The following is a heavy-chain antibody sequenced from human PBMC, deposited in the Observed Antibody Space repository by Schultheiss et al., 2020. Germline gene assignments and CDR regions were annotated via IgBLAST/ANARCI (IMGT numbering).Heavy chain of an antibody. D-gene: IGHD5-18*01. CDR2: IYYSGST. CDR1: GGSISSGGYY. Sequence: SETLSLTCTVSGGSISSGGYYWSWIRQHPGKGLEWIGYIYYSGSTYYNPSLKSRVTISVDTSKNQFSLKLSSVTAAATAVYYCARGFNSYGSSFDLGVRGGRTNDYWGQGTLVTVSS. J-gene: IGHJ4*02. V-gene: IGHV4-31*03. CDR3: ARGFNSYGSSFDLGVRGGRTNDY.